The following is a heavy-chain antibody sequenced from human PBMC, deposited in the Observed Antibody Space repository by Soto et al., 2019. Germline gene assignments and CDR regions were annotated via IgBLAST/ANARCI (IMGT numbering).Heavy chain of an antibody. D-gene: IGHD1-26*01. V-gene: IGHV3-30*18. CDR2: ISADGSKR. CDR1: GFTFSDYG. Sequence: QVQLMESGGGEVQPGASLRLSCVASGFTFSDYGMHWVRQAPGQGLEWVALISADGSKRYFGDSVQGRLSIYRDNSKNTVYVQMNSLRGDDTAVYYCAKDLRQGASGATVYGMDVWGHGTTVSVSS. CDR3: AKDLRQGASGATVYGMDV. J-gene: IGHJ6*02.